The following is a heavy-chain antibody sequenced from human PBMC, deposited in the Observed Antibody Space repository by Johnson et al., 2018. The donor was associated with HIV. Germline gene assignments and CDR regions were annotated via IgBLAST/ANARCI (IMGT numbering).Heavy chain of an antibody. CDR3: SSTIAARDAFDI. V-gene: IGHV3-53*01. Sequence: VQLVESGGGLIQPGGSLRLSCAASGFTVSSNYMSWVRQAPGKGLEWVSTVYSGGSTYYADSVKGRFTISRDNSKNTLYLQMNSLRAEDTAVYYCSSTIAARDAFDIWGQGTMVTVSS. CDR1: GFTVSSNY. D-gene: IGHD6-6*01. CDR2: VYSGGST. J-gene: IGHJ3*02.